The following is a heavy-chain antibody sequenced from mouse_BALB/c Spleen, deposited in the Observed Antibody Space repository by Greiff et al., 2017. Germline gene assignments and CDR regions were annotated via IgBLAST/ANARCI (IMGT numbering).Heavy chain of an antibody. CDR2: IDPSDSYT. CDR3: TRGDS. D-gene: IGHD3-3*01. Sequence: QVQLQQPGAELVKPGASVKMSCKASGYTFTSYWMHWVKQRPGQGLEWIGVIDPSDSYTSSNQKFKGKATLTVDTSSSTAYMQLSSLTSEDSAVYYCTRGDSWGQGTTLTVSS. V-gene: IGHV1S127*01. CDR1: GYTFTSYW. J-gene: IGHJ2*01.